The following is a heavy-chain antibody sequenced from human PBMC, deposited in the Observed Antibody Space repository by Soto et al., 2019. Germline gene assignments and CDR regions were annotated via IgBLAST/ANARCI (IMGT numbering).Heavy chain of an antibody. CDR3: ASYYDFQMVY. CDR2: IIPIFGTA. D-gene: IGHD3-3*01. CDR1: GGTFSSYA. V-gene: IGHV1-69*13. J-gene: IGHJ4*02. Sequence: GASVKVSCKASGGTFSSYAISWLRQAPGQGLEWMGGIIPIFGTANYAQKFQGRVTITADESTSTAYMELSSLRSEDTAVYYCASYYDFQMVYWGQGTLVTVSS.